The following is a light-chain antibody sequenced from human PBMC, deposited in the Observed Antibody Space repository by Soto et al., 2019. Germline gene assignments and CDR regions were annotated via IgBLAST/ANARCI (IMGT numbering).Light chain of an antibody. J-gene: IGKJ5*01. Sequence: DIHMTQSPSSLSASVGYRVTITWRASQDISDVLNWYQQQPGKAPKVLIYDASKLQTGVPSRFSGRGSGKDFTFTISSLQPDDSGTYYCQQFYDLPIPFGQGTRLEIK. V-gene: IGKV1-33*01. CDR2: DAS. CDR3: QQFYDLPIP. CDR1: QDISDV.